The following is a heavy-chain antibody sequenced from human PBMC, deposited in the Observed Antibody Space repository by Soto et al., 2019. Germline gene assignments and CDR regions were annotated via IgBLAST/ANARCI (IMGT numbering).Heavy chain of an antibody. D-gene: IGHD1-26*01. CDR1: GFTFSSYA. Sequence: QVQLVESGGGVVQPGRSLRLSCAASGFTFSSYAMHWVRQAPGKGLEWVAVISYDGSNKYYADSVKGRFTISRDNSKNTLYRQMNSLRAEDTDVYYCARERSPRQWELLLLDYWGQGTLVTVSS. J-gene: IGHJ4*02. CDR3: ARERSPRQWELLLLDY. CDR2: ISYDGSNK. V-gene: IGHV3-30-3*01.